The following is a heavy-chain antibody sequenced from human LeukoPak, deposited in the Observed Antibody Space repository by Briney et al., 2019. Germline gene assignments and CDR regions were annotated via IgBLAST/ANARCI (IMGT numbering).Heavy chain of an antibody. D-gene: IGHD5-18*01. J-gene: IGHJ4*02. Sequence: TSVKVSCKASGFTFTSSAVQWVRQARGQRLEWIGWIFVGSGNTNYAQKFQERVTITRDMSTSTAYMELSSLRSEDTAVYYCAASQKTILRGYSYALDYWGQGTLVTVSS. CDR3: AASQKTILRGYSYALDY. CDR2: IFVGSGNT. CDR1: GFTFTSSA. V-gene: IGHV1-58*01.